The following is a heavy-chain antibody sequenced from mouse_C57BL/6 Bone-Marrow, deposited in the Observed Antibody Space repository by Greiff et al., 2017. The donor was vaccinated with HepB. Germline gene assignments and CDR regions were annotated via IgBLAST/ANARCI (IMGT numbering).Heavy chain of an antibody. CDR3: ARDGYSVSYAMDY. CDR2: IDPSDSYT. Sequence: QVQLQQPGAELVMPGASVKLSCKASGYTFTSYWMHWVKQRPGQGLEWIGEIDPSDSYTNYNQKFKGKSTLTVDKSSSTAYMQLSSLTSEDSAVYYCARDGYSVSYAMDYWGQGTSVTVSS. D-gene: IGHD2-3*01. J-gene: IGHJ4*01. CDR1: GYTFTSYW. V-gene: IGHV1-69*01.